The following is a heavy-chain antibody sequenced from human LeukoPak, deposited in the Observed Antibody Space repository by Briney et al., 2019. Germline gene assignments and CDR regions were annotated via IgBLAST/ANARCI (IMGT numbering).Heavy chain of an antibody. J-gene: IGHJ4*02. D-gene: IGHD1-7*01. Sequence: PGGPWSFSCAAPGLTLSNNAMSGFRQAPGKGWEGVSSITFSGGDTYYTDSVKGRFAISRDNSKNTLTLLMNSLRAEDTALYYCAKSPSSGTVGLDYWGQGTLVTVSS. CDR3: AKSPSSGTVGLDY. CDR2: ITFSGGDT. CDR1: GLTLSNNA. V-gene: IGHV3-23*01.